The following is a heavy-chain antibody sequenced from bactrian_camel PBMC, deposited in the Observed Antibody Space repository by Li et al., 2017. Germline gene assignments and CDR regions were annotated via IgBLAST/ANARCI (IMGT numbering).Heavy chain of an antibody. CDR1: GDTDQLNL. CDR3: AAALAARVLVGGKGGRSLNS. D-gene: IGHD3*01. Sequence: VQLVESGGGSVQPGGSLRLSCAASGDTDQLNLMGWFRPSPGKGRELVSTINRDGKTTYADSVKGRFTISQDNAKNTVFLQMYSLKTEDTAVYYCAAALAARVLVGGKGGRSLNSWGQGTQVTVS. CDR2: INRDGKT. J-gene: IGHJ6*01. V-gene: IGHV3S53*01.